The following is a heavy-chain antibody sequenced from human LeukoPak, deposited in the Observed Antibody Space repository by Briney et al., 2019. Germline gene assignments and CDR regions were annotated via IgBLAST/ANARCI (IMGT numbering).Heavy chain of an antibody. CDR2: ISYDGSNK. CDR3: ARDSGTLHCSSTSCNYYYYGMDV. CDR1: GFTLSSYA. V-gene: IGHV3-30-3*01. D-gene: IGHD2-2*01. Sequence: GGSLRLSVAASGFTLSSYAMHWVRQAPGKGLEWVAVISYDGSNKYYADSVKGRFTISRDNSKNTLYLQMNSLRAEDTAVYYCARDSGTLHCSSTSCNYYYYGMDVWGQGTTVTVSS. J-gene: IGHJ6*02.